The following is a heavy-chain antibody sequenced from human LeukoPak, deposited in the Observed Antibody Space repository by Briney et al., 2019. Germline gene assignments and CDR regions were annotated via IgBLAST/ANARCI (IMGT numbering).Heavy chain of an antibody. CDR1: GGSISSHY. CDR2: IHYSGST. CDR3: ARWYYDLPQYMDV. Sequence: SETLSLTCTVSGGSISSHYWNWIRQPPGKGLEWIGYIHYSGSTNYNPSLKSRVTISVDTSKNQFSLKLSSVTAADTAVYYCARWYYDLPQYMDVWGKGTAVTVSS. D-gene: IGHD3-3*01. V-gene: IGHV4-59*11. J-gene: IGHJ6*03.